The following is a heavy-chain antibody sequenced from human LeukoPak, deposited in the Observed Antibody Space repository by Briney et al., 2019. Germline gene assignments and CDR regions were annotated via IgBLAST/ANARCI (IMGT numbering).Heavy chain of an antibody. CDR2: ISSSGST. J-gene: IGHJ6*03. V-gene: IGHV4-59*12. Sequence: SETLSLTCTVSGDSISSYSWSWIRQPPGKGLEWIGYISSSGSTNYSPSLKSRVTISVDTSKNQSSLKLSSVTAADTAVYYCARDVGYCSSTSCYDYYYYYMDVWGKGTTVTVSS. CDR3: ARDVGYCSSTSCYDYYYYYMDV. D-gene: IGHD2-2*01. CDR1: GDSISSYS.